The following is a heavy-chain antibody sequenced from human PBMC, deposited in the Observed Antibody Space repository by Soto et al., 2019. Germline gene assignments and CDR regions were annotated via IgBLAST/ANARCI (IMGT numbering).Heavy chain of an antibody. CDR3: ARHSKALGVDP. Sequence: QVQLQESGPGLVKPSETLSLTCTVSGGSISSYYWSWIRQPPGKGLEWIGYIYYSGSTNHNPSLKSRVTISVDTSKNQFSLKLSSVTAADTAVYYCARHSKALGVDPWGQGTLVTVSS. CDR2: IYYSGST. D-gene: IGHD3-16*01. J-gene: IGHJ5*02. V-gene: IGHV4-59*08. CDR1: GGSISSYY.